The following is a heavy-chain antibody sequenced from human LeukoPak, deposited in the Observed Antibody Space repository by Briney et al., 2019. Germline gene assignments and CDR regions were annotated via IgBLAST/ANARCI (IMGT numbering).Heavy chain of an antibody. CDR1: GGSISSSSYY. CDR3: ARHVLEDGSGKGD. CDR2: IYYSGST. J-gene: IGHJ4*02. Sequence: SETLSLTCTVSGGSISSSSYYWGWIRQPPGKGLEWIGSIYYSGSTYYNPSLKRLVTISVDTSNNQLPLKRSSVTAADTAVYYCARHVLEDGSGKGDWGQGTLVSASS. V-gene: IGHV4-39*01. D-gene: IGHD3-10*01.